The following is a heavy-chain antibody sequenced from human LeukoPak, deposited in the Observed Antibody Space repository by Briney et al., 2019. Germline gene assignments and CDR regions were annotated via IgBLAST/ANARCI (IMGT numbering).Heavy chain of an antibody. CDR1: GGSFSGYY. J-gene: IGHJ3*02. V-gene: IGHV4-34*01. CDR3: ARGLVAGYRPRGRPDAFDI. CDR2: INHSGST. Sequence: PSETLSLTCAVYGGSFSGYYWSWIRQPPGKGLEWIGEINHSGSTNYNPSLKSRVTISVDTSKNQFSLKLSSVTAADTAVYYCARGLVAGYRPRGRPDAFDIWGQGTMVTVSS. D-gene: IGHD3-16*01.